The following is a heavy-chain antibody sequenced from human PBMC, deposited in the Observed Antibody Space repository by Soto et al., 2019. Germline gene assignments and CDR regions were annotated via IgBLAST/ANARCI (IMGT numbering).Heavy chain of an antibody. V-gene: IGHV1-69*06. J-gene: IGHJ6*02. Sequence: GASVKVSCKASGGTFSSYAISWVRQAPGQGLEWMGGIIPIFGTANYAQKFQGRVTITADKSTSTAYMELSSLRSEDTAVYYCAREGVEFWSGYLIKPYGMDVWGQGTTVTSP. D-gene: IGHD3-3*01. CDR1: GGTFSSYA. CDR3: AREGVEFWSGYLIKPYGMDV. CDR2: IIPIFGTA.